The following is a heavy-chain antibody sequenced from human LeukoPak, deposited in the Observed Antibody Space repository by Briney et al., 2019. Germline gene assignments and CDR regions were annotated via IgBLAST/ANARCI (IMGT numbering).Heavy chain of an antibody. D-gene: IGHD5-24*01. Sequence: GGSLRLSCTASGFTFGDYAMSWVRQAPGKGLEWVGFIRSKAYGGTTEYAASVKGRFTISRDDSKSIAYLQMNSLKTEDTAVYYCARDVRRWLQFDYWGQGTLVTVSS. CDR1: GFTFGDYA. CDR2: IRSKAYGGTT. V-gene: IGHV3-49*04. J-gene: IGHJ4*02. CDR3: ARDVRRWLQFDY.